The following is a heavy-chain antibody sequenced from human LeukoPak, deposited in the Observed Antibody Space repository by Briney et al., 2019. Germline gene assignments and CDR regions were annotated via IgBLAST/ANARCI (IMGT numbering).Heavy chain of an antibody. V-gene: IGHV4-59*01. CDR2: IYYSGST. CDR1: GGSISSYY. D-gene: IGHD3-3*01. Sequence: SQTLSLTCTVSGGSISSYYWSWIRQPPGKGLEWIGYIYYSGSTNYNPSLKSRVTISVDTSKNQFSLKLSSVTAADTAVYYCARNVDYDFWSGYYWFDPWGQGTLVTVSS. J-gene: IGHJ5*02. CDR3: ARNVDYDFWSGYYWFDP.